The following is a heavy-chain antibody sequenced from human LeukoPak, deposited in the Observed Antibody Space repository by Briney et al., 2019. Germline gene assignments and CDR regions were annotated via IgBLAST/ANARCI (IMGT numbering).Heavy chain of an antibody. CDR3: ARGFISYGLDY. Sequence: GGSLRLSCAASGFTVSSDYMSWVRQAPGKGLEWVSVIYSGGSTYYADSVKGRFTISRDNSKNTLYLQMNSLRAEDTAVYYCARGFISYGLDYWGQGTLVTVSS. J-gene: IGHJ4*02. CDR2: IYSGGST. V-gene: IGHV3-53*01. D-gene: IGHD5-18*01. CDR1: GFTVSSDY.